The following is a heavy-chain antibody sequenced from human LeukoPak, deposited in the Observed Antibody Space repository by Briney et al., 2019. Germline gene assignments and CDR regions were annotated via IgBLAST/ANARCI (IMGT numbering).Heavy chain of an antibody. D-gene: IGHD5-24*01. J-gene: IGHJ4*02. CDR1: GDSVSSNSAA. CDR3: AKDIRDGYNYFDY. V-gene: IGHV6-1*01. CDR2: TYYRSKWYN. Sequence: SQTLSLTCAISGDSVSSNSAAWNWIRQSPSRGLEWLGRTYYRSKWYNDYAVSVKSRITINPDTSKNQFSLQPNSVTPEDTALYYCAKDIRDGYNYFDYWGQGTLVTVSS.